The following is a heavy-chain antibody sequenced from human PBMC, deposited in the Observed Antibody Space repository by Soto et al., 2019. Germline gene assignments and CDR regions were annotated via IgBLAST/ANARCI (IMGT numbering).Heavy chain of an antibody. D-gene: IGHD1-20*01. CDR1: GVSITPYY. CDR3: AREQYNWKL. V-gene: IGHV4-59*01. J-gene: IGHJ4*02. CDR2: VYHTGNT. Sequence: SETLSLTCTVSGVSITPYYWNWIRHAPGKGLEWIGYVYHTGNTYYNPSLKSRVTISLDTSKNQVSLRLKSVTAADTAVYNCAREQYNWKLWGQGTLVTAPQ.